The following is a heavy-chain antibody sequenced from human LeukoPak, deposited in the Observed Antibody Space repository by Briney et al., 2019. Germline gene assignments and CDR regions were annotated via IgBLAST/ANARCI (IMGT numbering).Heavy chain of an antibody. CDR3: ARGVGIAAAGTLDY. CDR2: INPNSGGT. J-gene: IGHJ4*02. Sequence: GASVKVSCKASGYTFTGYYMHWVRQAPGQGLEWMGWINPNSGGTNYAQKFQGWVTMTRDTPISTAYMELSRLRSDDTAVYYCARGVGIAAAGTLDYWGQGTLVTVSS. D-gene: IGHD6-13*01. CDR1: GYTFTGYY. V-gene: IGHV1-2*04.